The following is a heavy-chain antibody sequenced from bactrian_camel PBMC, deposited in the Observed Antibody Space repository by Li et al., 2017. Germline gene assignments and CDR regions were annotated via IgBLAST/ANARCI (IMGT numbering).Heavy chain of an antibody. V-gene: IGHV3S56*01. J-gene: IGHJ4*01. D-gene: IGHD7*01. CDR2: IESDGST. Sequence: HVQLVESGGGSVQVGGSLRLSCVASGDTIGRYCMGWFRQIPDKEREAVAGIESDGSTSYADSVKGRFTIYKDDENRDTVYLEMNNLKPEDTAKYSCETDGLACDLPFWGQGTQVTVS. CDR3: ETDGLACDLPF. CDR1: GDTIGRYC.